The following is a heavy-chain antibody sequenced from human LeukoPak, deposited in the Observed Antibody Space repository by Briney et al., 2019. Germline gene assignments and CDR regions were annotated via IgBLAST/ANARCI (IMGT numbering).Heavy chain of an antibody. D-gene: IGHD3-10*01. CDR1: GFNFSTYW. V-gene: IGHV3-7*01. CDR2: IKEDGSEI. Sequence: GGSLRLSCAASGFNFSTYWMTWVRHVPGKGLEWVANIKEDGSEIYYVDAVKGRFSISRDNAKTSLYLQMNSLSVADTAVYYCVTDQTGRHPYFFDYWGQGTLVTVSS. CDR3: VTDQTGRHPYFFDY. J-gene: IGHJ4*02.